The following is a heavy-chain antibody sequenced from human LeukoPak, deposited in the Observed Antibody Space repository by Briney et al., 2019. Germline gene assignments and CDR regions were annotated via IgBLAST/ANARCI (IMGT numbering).Heavy chain of an antibody. J-gene: IGHJ4*02. Sequence: GGSLRLSCAASGFTFDDYAMHWVRQAPGKGLEWVSLISGDGGSTYYADSVKGRFTISRDNSKNTLYLQMNSLRAEDTAVYYCARQERYCSGGSCYFFFDYWGQGTLVTVSS. D-gene: IGHD2-15*01. CDR3: ARQERYCSGGSCYFFFDY. V-gene: IGHV3-43*02. CDR1: GFTFDDYA. CDR2: ISGDGGST.